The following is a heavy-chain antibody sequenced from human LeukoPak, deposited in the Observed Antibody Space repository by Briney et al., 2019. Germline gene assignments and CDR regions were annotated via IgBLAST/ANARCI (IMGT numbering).Heavy chain of an antibody. CDR1: GFSFSKYD. V-gene: IGHV3-30*18. CDR2: ISFDGSKE. Sequence: GGSLRLSCAASGFSFSKYDMDWVRQAPGKGLEWVAVISFDGSKEDYPDSLKGRFTVSRDNSKNTLYLQMNSLRAEDTAVYYCAKYGMTTVTYIDYWGQGTLVTVSS. CDR3: AKYGMTTVTYIDY. D-gene: IGHD4-17*01. J-gene: IGHJ4*02.